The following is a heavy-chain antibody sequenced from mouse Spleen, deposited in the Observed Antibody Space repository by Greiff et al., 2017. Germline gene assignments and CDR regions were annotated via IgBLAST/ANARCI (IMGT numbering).Heavy chain of an antibody. Sequence: EVKLVESEGGLVQPGSSMKLSCTASGFTFSDYYMAWVRQVPEKGLEWVANINYDGSSTYYLDSLKSRFIISRDNAKNILYLQMSSLKSEDTATYYCARDDYDCGMDYWGQGTSVTVSS. CDR1: GFTFSDYY. CDR3: ARDDYDCGMDY. J-gene: IGHJ4*01. CDR2: INYDGSST. V-gene: IGHV5-16*01. D-gene: IGHD2-4*01.